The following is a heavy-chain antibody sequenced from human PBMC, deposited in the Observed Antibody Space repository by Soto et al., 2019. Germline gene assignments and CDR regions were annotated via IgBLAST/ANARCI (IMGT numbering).Heavy chain of an antibody. CDR3: TRQYVDDYKSFDS. J-gene: IGHJ4*02. CDR1: GFTFSASG. V-gene: IGHV3-73*01. Sequence: EVQLVESGGGLVQPGGSLKLSCAASGFTFSASGMHWVRQASGKGLEWVGRIRSKANNYATAYAASVKGRFTVSRDDSKNTAYLQMDSLETEDTAVYYCTRQYVDDYKSFDSWGQGTLVTVSS. CDR2: IRSKANNYAT. D-gene: IGHD4-4*01.